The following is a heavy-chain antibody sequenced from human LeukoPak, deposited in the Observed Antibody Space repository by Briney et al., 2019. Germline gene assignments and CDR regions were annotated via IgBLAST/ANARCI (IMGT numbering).Heavy chain of an antibody. D-gene: IGHD6-19*01. CDR1: GGSISSYH. CDR2: IYTSGST. V-gene: IGHV4-4*07. Sequence: SETLSLTCTVSGGSISSYHWSWIRQPAGKGLEWIGRIYTSGSTNYNPSLKSRVTMSVDTSKNQFSLKLSSVTAADTAVYYCARDSVSSGWYSYYYYGMDVWGQGTTVTASS. CDR3: ARDSVSSGWYSYYYYGMDV. J-gene: IGHJ6*02.